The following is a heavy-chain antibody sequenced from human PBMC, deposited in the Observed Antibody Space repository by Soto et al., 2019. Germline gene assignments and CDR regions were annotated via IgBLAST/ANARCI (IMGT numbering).Heavy chain of an antibody. CDR3: ARNMITFGGTPTSSEGDFGMDV. Sequence: RGESLKISCKVSTFSFTSYWFAWVRQKPGKGLEWMGKIDPSGSYTDYSPSFQGHVSLSVDKSVGTAYLQWSSLKASDSAIYYCARNMITFGGTPTSSEGDFGMDVWGHGTAVTVSS. CDR1: TFSFTSYW. D-gene: IGHD3-16*01. V-gene: IGHV5-10-1*01. J-gene: IGHJ6*02. CDR2: IDPSGSYT.